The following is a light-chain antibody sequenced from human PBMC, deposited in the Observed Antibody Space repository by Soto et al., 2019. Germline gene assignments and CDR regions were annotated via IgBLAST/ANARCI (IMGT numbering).Light chain of an antibody. CDR2: AAS. CDR1: ETISTF. CDR3: QQSYNIPPT. Sequence: DIQMTQSPVSLSASVGDRVTITCRASETISTFLNWYQQKPGKAPKVLIFAASSLQSGVPSRFSGSGSGTDFALTTSGLQPEDFATYYCQQSYNIPPTFGQGTKVDIK. V-gene: IGKV1-39*01. J-gene: IGKJ1*01.